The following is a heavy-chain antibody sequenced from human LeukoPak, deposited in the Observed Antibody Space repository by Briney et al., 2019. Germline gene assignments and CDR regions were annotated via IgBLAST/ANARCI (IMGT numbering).Heavy chain of an antibody. V-gene: IGHV3-15*01. CDR3: TSRPALRYFDWLIGMDV. D-gene: IGHD3-9*01. CDR1: GFSFSAYN. J-gene: IGHJ6*02. Sequence: GGSLRLSCEGSGFSFSAYNMNWVRQAPGKGLEWVGRIKSKTDGGTTDYAAPVKGRFTISRDDSKNTLYLQMNSLKTEDTAVYYCTSRPALRYFDWLIGMDVWGQGTTVTVSS. CDR2: IKSKTDGGTT.